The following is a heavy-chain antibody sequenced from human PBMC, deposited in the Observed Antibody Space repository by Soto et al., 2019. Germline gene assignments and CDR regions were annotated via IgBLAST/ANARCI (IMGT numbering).Heavy chain of an antibody. CDR3: ARVADYYDSSGYYYEWPY. J-gene: IGHJ4*02. CDR2: ISSSSSTI. V-gene: IGHV3-48*02. Sequence: GGSLRLSCAASGFTFSSYSMNWVRQAPGKGLEWVSYISSSSSTIYYADSVKGRFTISRDNAKNSLYLQMNSLRDEDTAVYYCARVADYYDSSGYYYEWPYWGQGTLVTVSS. D-gene: IGHD3-22*01. CDR1: GFTFSSYS.